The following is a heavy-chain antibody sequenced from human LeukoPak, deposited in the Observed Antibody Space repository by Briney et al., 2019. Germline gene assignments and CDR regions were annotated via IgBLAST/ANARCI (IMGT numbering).Heavy chain of an antibody. V-gene: IGHV3-7*04. J-gene: IGHJ4*02. CDR3: ARPFGSGTYYQFDL. Sequence: GGSLRLSCAASGFAFSSYWMSWVRQAPGKGLEWVANIKGDGSDKYYLDSLKGRFTVSRDNAKNSLYLQVDSLRDDDTAVYYCARPFGSGTYYQFDLWGQGTLVTVSS. CDR2: IKGDGSDK. D-gene: IGHD3-10*01. CDR1: GFAFSSYW.